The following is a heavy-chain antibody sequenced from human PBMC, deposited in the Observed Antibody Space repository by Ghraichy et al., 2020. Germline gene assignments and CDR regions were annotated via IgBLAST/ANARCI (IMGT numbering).Heavy chain of an antibody. Sequence: SVKVSCKASGGTFSSYAISWVRQAPGQGLEWMGRIIPILGIANYAQKFQGRVTITADKSTSTAYMELSSLRSEDTAVYYCARDKADYDILTGPKYYYYGMDVWGQGTTVTVSS. CDR2: IIPILGIA. CDR3: ARDKADYDILTGPKYYYYGMDV. CDR1: GGTFSSYA. V-gene: IGHV1-69*04. D-gene: IGHD3-9*01. J-gene: IGHJ6*02.